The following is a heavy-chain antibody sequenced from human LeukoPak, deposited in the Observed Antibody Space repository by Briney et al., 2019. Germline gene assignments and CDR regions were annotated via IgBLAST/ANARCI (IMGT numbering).Heavy chain of an antibody. CDR3: AREPYFYMDF. CDR1: GFTVSSNY. V-gene: IGHV3-53*01. D-gene: IGHD2/OR15-2a*01. J-gene: IGHJ6*04. Sequence: GGSLRLSCAASGFTVSSNYMSWVRQAPGKGLEWVSVIYSGGSTYYADSVKGRFTISRDNAKNSLYLQMNSLRAEDTAVYYCAREPYFYMDFWGKGTRVTVSS. CDR2: IYSGGST.